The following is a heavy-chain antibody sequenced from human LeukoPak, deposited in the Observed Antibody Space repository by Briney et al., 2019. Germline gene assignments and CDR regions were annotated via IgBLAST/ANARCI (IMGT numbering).Heavy chain of an antibody. D-gene: IGHD5-18*01. Sequence: VSVKVSCKASGYTFTSYGISWVRQAPGQGLEWMGWISAYNGNTNYAQKLQGRVTMTTDTSTSTAYMELRSLRSDDTAVYYCARSYSYGSRPFFDYWGQGTLVTVSS. J-gene: IGHJ4*02. CDR3: ARSYSYGSRPFFDY. CDR2: ISAYNGNT. V-gene: IGHV1-18*01. CDR1: GYTFTSYG.